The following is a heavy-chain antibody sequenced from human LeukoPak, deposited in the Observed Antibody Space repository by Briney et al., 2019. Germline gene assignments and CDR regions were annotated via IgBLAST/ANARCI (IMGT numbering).Heavy chain of an antibody. CDR2: MYYSGST. J-gene: IGHJ3*02. Sequence: SETPSLTCTVSGGSISGYYWSWIRQSPGKGLVWIGYMYYSGSTNYNPSLKSRVTMSVDMSKNQFSLKLSSVTAADTALYYCARHFTYYYDSSGYPRDAFDIWGQGTMVTVSS. CDR1: GGSISGYY. CDR3: ARHFTYYYDSSGYPRDAFDI. D-gene: IGHD3-22*01. V-gene: IGHV4-59*08.